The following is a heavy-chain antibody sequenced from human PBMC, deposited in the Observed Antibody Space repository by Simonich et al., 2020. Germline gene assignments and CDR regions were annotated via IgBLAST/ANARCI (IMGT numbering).Heavy chain of an antibody. Sequence: QVQLVQSGAEVKKPGSSVKVSCKASGGTFSSYAISWVRQAPGQGLEWMWGLIPILGIANHAQKFQGRVTITADKSTSTAYMELSSLRSEDTAVYYCARTNTMRELDTMVRGVDYFDYWGQGTLVTVSS. D-gene: IGHD3-10*01. CDR2: LIPILGIA. CDR1: GGTFSSYA. J-gene: IGHJ4*02. V-gene: IGHV1-69*09. CDR3: ARTNTMRELDTMVRGVDYFDY.